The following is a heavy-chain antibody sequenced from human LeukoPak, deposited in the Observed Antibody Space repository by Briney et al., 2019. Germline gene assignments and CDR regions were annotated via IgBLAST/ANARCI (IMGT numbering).Heavy chain of an antibody. CDR1: GYSFTSYW. CDR2: IDPSDSYT. CDR3: ARHLRVNYYGTGRYAAPNS. D-gene: IGHD3-10*01. J-gene: IGHJ4*02. Sequence: GESLKISCKGSGYSFTSYWISWVRQMPGKGLEWMGRIDPSDSYTNYSPSFQGHVTISADKSISTAYLQWSSLKASDTAMYYCARHLRVNYYGTGRYAAPNSWGEGTLVTVSS. V-gene: IGHV5-10-1*01.